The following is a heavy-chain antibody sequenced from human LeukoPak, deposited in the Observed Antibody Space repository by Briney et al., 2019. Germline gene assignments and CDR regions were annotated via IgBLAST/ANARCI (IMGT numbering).Heavy chain of an antibody. D-gene: IGHD5-18*01. CDR3: ARAIQLWLHLDY. Sequence: PSETLSLTCTVSGGSISSGDYYWSWIRQPPGKGLEWIGYIYYSGSTYYNPSLKSRVTISVDTSKNQFSLKLSSVTAADTAVYYCARAIQLWLHLDYWGQGTLVTVSS. J-gene: IGHJ4*02. CDR1: GGSISSGDYY. V-gene: IGHV4-30-4*01. CDR2: IYYSGST.